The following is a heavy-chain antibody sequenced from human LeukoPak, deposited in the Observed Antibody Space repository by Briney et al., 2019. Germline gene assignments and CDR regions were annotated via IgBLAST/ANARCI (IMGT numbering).Heavy chain of an antibody. D-gene: IGHD3-10*01. Sequence: GRSLRLSCAASGFTFSSYAMHWVRQAPGKGLEWVAVISYDGSNKYYADSVKGRFTISRDNSKNTLYLQMNSLRAEDTAVYYCAKDRSMVRGVDHYYYYGMDVWGQGTTVTVSS. V-gene: IGHV3-30*04. CDR3: AKDRSMVRGVDHYYYYGMDV. CDR1: GFTFSSYA. CDR2: ISYDGSNK. J-gene: IGHJ6*02.